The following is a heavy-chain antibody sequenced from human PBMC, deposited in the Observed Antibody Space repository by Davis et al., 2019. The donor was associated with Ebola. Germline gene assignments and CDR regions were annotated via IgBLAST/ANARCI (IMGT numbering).Heavy chain of an antibody. CDR1: GFTVSSNY. CDR3: AKDGGNFPYWYFDL. V-gene: IGHV3-53*01. Sequence: GGSLRLSCAASGFTVSSNYMSWVRQAPGKGLEWVSVIYSGGSTYYADSVKGRFTISRDNSRNTLYLQMSSLRADDTAVYYCAKDGGNFPYWYFDLWGRGTLVTVAS. J-gene: IGHJ2*01. D-gene: IGHD1-7*01. CDR2: IYSGGST.